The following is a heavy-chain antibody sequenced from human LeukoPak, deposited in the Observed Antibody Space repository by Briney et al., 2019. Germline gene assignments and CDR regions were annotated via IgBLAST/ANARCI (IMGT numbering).Heavy chain of an antibody. CDR3: ATLPGSGWPIDY. Sequence: ASVKVSCKVSGYTLTELSMHWVRQAPGKGLEWMGGFDPEDGETIYAQKFQGRVTMTEDTSTDTAYMELSSLRSEDTAVYYCATLPGSGWPIDYWGQGTLVTVSS. CDR1: GYTLTELS. V-gene: IGHV1-24*01. D-gene: IGHD6-19*01. CDR2: FDPEDGET. J-gene: IGHJ4*02.